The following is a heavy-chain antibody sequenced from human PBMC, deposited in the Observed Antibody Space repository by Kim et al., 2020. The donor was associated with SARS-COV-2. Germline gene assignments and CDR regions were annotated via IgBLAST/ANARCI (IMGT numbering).Heavy chain of an antibody. J-gene: IGHJ4*02. D-gene: IGHD1-26*01. V-gene: IGHV3-30-3*01. Sequence: GGSLRLSCAASGFTFSSYAMHWVRQAPGKGLEWVTVISYDGSNKFYADSVKGRFTISRDNSKNTLYLQMNSLRPEDTAVYYCARATSHDYWCQGTLVTVSS. CDR3: ARATSHDY. CDR2: ISYDGSNK. CDR1: GFTFSSYA.